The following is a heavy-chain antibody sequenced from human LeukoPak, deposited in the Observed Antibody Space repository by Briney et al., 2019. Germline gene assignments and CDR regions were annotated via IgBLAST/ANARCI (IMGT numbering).Heavy chain of an antibody. D-gene: IGHD6-13*01. CDR2: ISWDSGSI. CDR1: GFTFDDYA. CDR3: TKDLKYSSRYFDY. V-gene: IGHV3-9*01. J-gene: IGHJ4*02. Sequence: PGRSLRLSCAASGFTFDDYAMHWVRQAPGKGLEWVSGISWDSGSIGYADSVKGRFTISRDSAKNSLYLQMNSLRPEDTALYYCTKDLKYSSRYFDYWGQGALVTVSS.